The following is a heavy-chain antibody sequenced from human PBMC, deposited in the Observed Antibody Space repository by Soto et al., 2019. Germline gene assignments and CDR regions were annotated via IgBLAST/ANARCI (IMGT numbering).Heavy chain of an antibody. Sequence: KASETLSLTCTVSGGSISSSSYYWGWIRQPPGKGLEWIGSIYYSGSTYYNPSLKSRVTISVDTSKNQFSLKLSSVTAADTAVYYCARHYDFWSGYYDYWGQGTLVTVSS. V-gene: IGHV4-39*01. CDR3: ARHYDFWSGYYDY. CDR2: IYYSGST. D-gene: IGHD3-3*01. CDR1: GGSISSSSYY. J-gene: IGHJ4*02.